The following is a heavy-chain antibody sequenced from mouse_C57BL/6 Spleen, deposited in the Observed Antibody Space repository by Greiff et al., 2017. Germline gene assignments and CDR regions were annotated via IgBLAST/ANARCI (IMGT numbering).Heavy chain of an antibody. CDR1: GFTFSDYY. CDR2: ISNGGGST. D-gene: IGHD2-4*01. CDR3: ARQDDYDWYFDV. V-gene: IGHV5-12*01. J-gene: IGHJ1*03. Sequence: EVHLVESGGGLVQPGGSLKLSCAASGFTFSDYYMYWVRQTPEKRLEWVAYISNGGGSTYYPDTVKGRFTISRDNAKNTLYLQMSRLKSEDTAMYYCARQDDYDWYFDVWGTGTTVTVSS.